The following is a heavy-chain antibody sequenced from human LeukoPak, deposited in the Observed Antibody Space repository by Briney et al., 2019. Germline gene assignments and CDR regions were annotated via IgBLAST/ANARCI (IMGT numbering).Heavy chain of an antibody. CDR2: IKTDGSEA. CDR1: GFTFSNYW. J-gene: IGHJ4*02. CDR3: ARDVGPYGGSPGAD. Sequence: GGSLRLSCDASGFTFSNYWMHWVRQVPGKGLVWVSRIKTDGSEASYMDSVKGRFIISRYNAKNTLYLQMNSLRDDGTAVYFCARDVGPYGGSPGADWGQGTLVIVST. V-gene: IGHV3-74*01. D-gene: IGHD2-15*01.